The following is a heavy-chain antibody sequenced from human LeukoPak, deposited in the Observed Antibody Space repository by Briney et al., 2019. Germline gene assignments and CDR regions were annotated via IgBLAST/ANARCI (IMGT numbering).Heavy chain of an antibody. CDR3: ARVPGYNLGGDY. CDR1: GFTFSTFA. V-gene: IGHV3-23*01. D-gene: IGHD5-24*01. Sequence: GGSLRLSCAASGFTFSTFAMIWVRQPPGKGPEWVSSIFPSGGEIHYADSVRGRFTISRDNSKSTLSLQMNSLRAEDTAVYYCARVPGYNLGGDYWGQGTLVTVSS. CDR2: IFPSGGEI. J-gene: IGHJ4*02.